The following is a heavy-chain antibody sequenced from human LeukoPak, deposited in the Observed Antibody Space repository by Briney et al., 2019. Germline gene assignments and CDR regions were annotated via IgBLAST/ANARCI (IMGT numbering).Heavy chain of an antibody. Sequence: PSETLSLTCTVSGGSISSYYWSWIQQPPGKGLEWVGSIYFAGSPFFRPSLKSRLTLSLDTAKNQFSMSLSSVTAADTAFYYCARGIVVLSGAAPFDFWGQGALVTVSS. V-gene: IGHV4-59*12. CDR2: IYFAGSP. CDR3: ARGIVVLSGAAPFDF. CDR1: GGSISSYY. D-gene: IGHD4/OR15-4a*01. J-gene: IGHJ4*02.